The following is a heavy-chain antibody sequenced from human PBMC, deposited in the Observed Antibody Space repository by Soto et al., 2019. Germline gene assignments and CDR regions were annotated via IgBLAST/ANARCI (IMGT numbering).Heavy chain of an antibody. J-gene: IGHJ4*02. CDR2: ISSSGSTI. CDR1: GFTFSSYE. Sequence: GGSLRLSCAASGFTFSSYEMNWVRQAPGKGLEWVSYISSSGSTIYYADSVKGRFTISRDNAKNSLYLQMNSLRAEDTAVYYCARRGFTPTDYWGQGTLVTVSS. CDR3: ARRGFTPTDY. V-gene: IGHV3-48*03.